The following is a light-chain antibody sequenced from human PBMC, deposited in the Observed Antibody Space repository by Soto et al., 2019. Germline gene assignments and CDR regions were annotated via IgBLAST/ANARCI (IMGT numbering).Light chain of an antibody. Sequence: QSVLTQPASLSGSPGQSITISCTGTSSDIGTYNYVSWYQQHPGKAPKLMIYDVSNRPSGVSNRFSGSKSGNTASLTISGLQAEDEADYYCSSYRSTGTLYVFGTGTKLTVL. J-gene: IGLJ1*01. V-gene: IGLV2-14*03. CDR1: SSDIGTYNY. CDR3: SSYRSTGTLYV. CDR2: DVS.